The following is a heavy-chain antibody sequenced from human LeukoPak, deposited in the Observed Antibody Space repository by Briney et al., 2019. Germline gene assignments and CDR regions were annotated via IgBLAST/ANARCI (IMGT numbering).Heavy chain of an antibody. V-gene: IGHV3-23*01. CDR2: ISGSGGRT. CDR1: GFTFSSYA. D-gene: IGHD4-11*01. Sequence: GGSLRLSCAASGFTFSSYAMSWVRQAPGKGLEWVSAISGSGGRTYYADSVKGRFTISRDNAKNTLYLQMNSLRAEDTAVYYCVSSVFLTTGFYFDYGGKGTRATVS. J-gene: IGHJ4*02. CDR3: VSSVFLTTGFYFDY.